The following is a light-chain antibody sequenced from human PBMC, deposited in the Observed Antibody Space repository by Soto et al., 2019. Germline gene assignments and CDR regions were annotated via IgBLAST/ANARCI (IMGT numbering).Light chain of an antibody. J-gene: IGKJ4*01. CDR3: QQSNNYPALP. CDR1: QGISSA. Sequence: AIQLTQSPSSLSASVGDRVTITCRASQGISSALAWYQQKPGKAPKLLIYDASSLESGVQSRFSGSGSGTDFTLTISSLQPEDFATYYCQQSNNYPALPFGGGTKVDIK. V-gene: IGKV1D-13*01. CDR2: DAS.